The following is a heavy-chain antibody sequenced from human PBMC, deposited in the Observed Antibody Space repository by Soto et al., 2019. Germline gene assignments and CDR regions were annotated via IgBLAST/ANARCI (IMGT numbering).Heavy chain of an antibody. CDR1: GGSISSGDYY. CDR3: ASSGYCTNGVCSTLFDP. Sequence: PSETLSLTCTVSGGSISSGDYYWSWIRQPPGKGLEWIGYIYYSGSTYYNPSLKSRVTISVDTSKNQFSLKLSSVTAADTAVYYCASSGYCTNGVCSTLFDPWGQGTLVTVSS. V-gene: IGHV4-30-4*01. D-gene: IGHD2-8*01. CDR2: IYYSGST. J-gene: IGHJ5*02.